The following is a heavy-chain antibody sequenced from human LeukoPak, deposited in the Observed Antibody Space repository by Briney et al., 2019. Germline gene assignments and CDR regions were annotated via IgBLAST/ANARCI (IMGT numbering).Heavy chain of an antibody. CDR2: IGGSGGNT. CDR1: GFTFSSYA. V-gene: IGHV3-23*01. J-gene: IGHJ4*02. D-gene: IGHD3-16*01. CDR3: AKALGPGSNYFDY. Sequence: GGSLRLSCAASGFTFSSYAMSWVRQAPGKGLEWVSSIGGSGGNTYYADSVKGRFTISRDNFKNTLYLQMNSLRAEDTAVYYCAKALGPGSNYFDYWGQGTLVTVSS.